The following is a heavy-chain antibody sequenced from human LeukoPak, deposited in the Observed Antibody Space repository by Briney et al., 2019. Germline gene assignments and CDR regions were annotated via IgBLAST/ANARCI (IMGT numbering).Heavy chain of an antibody. D-gene: IGHD2-2*01. Sequence: GGSLRLSCAVSGFTLNSNAMCWVRQAPGKGLEWVSAISRIGVTTYYADSVEGRFTISRDTSKNTLYLQMNTLRPDDTAVYYWGKGKVPNTNWGQETCSPSPQ. CDR3: GKGKVPNTN. J-gene: IGHJ4*02. CDR2: ISRIGVTT. CDR1: GFTLNSNA. V-gene: IGHV3-23*01.